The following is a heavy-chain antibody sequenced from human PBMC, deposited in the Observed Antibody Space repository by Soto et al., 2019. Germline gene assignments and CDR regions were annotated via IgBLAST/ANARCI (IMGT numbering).Heavy chain of an antibody. CDR3: ARDWLGKSFDY. CDR1: GFTFKDYG. CDR2: IWYDGSKK. V-gene: IGHV3-33*01. D-gene: IGHD6-19*01. Sequence: QVQLVESGGGVVQPGRALRLSCAVSGFTFKDYGMHWVRQAPGKGLEWVAVIWYDGSKKYYADSVKGRFTISRDDSKNTLDLQMNSLRGEDTALYYCARDWLGKSFDYWGQGSLVTVSS. J-gene: IGHJ4*02.